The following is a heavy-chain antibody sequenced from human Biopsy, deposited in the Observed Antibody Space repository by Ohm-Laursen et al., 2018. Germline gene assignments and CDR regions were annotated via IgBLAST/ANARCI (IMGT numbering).Heavy chain of an antibody. CDR3: ARGDYFDSNGYFWFDP. J-gene: IGHJ5*02. V-gene: IGHV4-31*01. CDR1: GGSISSGGSY. Sequence: TPSLTCTVSGGSISSGGSYWSWIRQRPGKGLEWIGYIFNSASTYYNPSLKNLITISGDTSKNQFSLKLNSVTAADTAVYYCARGDYFDSNGYFWFDPWGQGTLVTVSS. CDR2: IFNSAST. D-gene: IGHD3-22*01.